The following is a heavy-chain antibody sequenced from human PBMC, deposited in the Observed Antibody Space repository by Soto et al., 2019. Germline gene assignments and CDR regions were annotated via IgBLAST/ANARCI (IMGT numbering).Heavy chain of an antibody. CDR1: GYTFTSYY. Sequence: ASVKVSCKASGYTFTSYYMHWVRQAPGQGLEWMGIINPSGGSTSYAQKFQGRVTMTRDTSTSTVYMELSSLRSEDTAVYYCARVGLGHCSGGSCYYFDYWGQGTLVTV. J-gene: IGHJ4*02. D-gene: IGHD2-15*01. CDR3: ARVGLGHCSGGSCYYFDY. CDR2: INPSGGST. V-gene: IGHV1-46*03.